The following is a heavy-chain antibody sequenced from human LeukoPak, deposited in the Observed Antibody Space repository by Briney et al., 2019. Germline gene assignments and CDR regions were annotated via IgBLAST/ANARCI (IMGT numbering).Heavy chain of an antibody. CDR2: IYSGGST. J-gene: IGHJ4*02. Sequence: GGSLRLSCAASGFTVSSNYMSWVRQAPGKGLEWVSVIYSGGSTYYADSVKGRFTISRDNSKNTLYLQVHSLSTEDTAVYYCVREDFGNYYFDFWGQGTLVTVSS. CDR1: GFTVSSNY. D-gene: IGHD4-11*01. CDR3: VREDFGNYYFDF. V-gene: IGHV3-53*05.